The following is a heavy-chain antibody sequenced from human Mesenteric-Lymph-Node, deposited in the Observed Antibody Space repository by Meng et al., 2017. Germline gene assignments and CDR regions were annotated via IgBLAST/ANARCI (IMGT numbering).Heavy chain of an antibody. CDR1: GFTFSSYG. J-gene: IGHJ4*02. Sequence: GESLKISCAASGFTFSSYGMHWVRQAPGKGLEWVAVISYSGSTKYYADSVKGRFTISRDDSKRMLFLQMNSLRTEDTAVYYCVREFDTSNWYSTYFEHWGQGTLVTVSS. CDR3: VREFDTSNWYSTYFEH. D-gene: IGHD6-13*01. V-gene: IGHV3-30*03. CDR2: ISYSGSTK.